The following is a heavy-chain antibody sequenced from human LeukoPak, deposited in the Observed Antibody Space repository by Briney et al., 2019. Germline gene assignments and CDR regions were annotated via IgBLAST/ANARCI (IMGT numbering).Heavy chain of an antibody. CDR3: ARGRAGNILTGYYYYYYMDV. J-gene: IGHJ6*03. Sequence: SGTLSLTCAVSGDSISSINWWTWVRLSPEKGLEWIGEIHHSGKTNYNPSLKSRVNISLDKSKNHFSLRVNSVVAADTAVYYCARGRAGNILTGYYYYYYMDVWGKGTTVTISS. D-gene: IGHD3-9*01. CDR1: GDSISSINW. CDR2: IHHSGKT. V-gene: IGHV4-4*02.